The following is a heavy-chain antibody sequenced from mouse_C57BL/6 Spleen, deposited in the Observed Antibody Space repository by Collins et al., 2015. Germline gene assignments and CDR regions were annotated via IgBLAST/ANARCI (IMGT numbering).Heavy chain of an antibody. D-gene: IGHD1-1*01. CDR3: ARRGDYGSSYWYFDV. J-gene: IGHJ1*03. CDR2: IDPSDSET. V-gene: IGHV1-52*01. CDR1: GYTFTSYW. Sequence: QVQLQQPGAELVRPGSSVKLSCKASGYTFTSYWMHWVKQRPIQGLEWIGNIDPSDSETHYNQKFKDKATLTVDKSSSTAYMQLSSLTSEDSAVYYCARRGDYGSSYWYFDVWGTGTTVTVSS.